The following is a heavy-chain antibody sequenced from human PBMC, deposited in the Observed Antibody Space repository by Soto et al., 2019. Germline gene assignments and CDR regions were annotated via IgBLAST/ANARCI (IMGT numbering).Heavy chain of an antibody. D-gene: IGHD3-10*01. CDR2: INHSGST. CDR3: ARGLITMARGFPLNIYYYYRIDV. V-gene: IGHV4-34*01. Sequence: PSETLSLTCAVYGGSFSGYYWSWIRQPPGKGLEWIGEINHSGSTNYNPSLKSRVTISVDTSKNQFSLKLSSVTAADTAVYYCARGLITMARGFPLNIYYYYRIDVWGQRTSVPVSS. CDR1: GGSFSGYY. J-gene: IGHJ6*02.